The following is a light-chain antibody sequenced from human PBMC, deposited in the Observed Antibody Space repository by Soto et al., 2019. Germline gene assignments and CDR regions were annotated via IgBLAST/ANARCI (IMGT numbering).Light chain of an antibody. Sequence: DIQMTQSPSSLSASVGDRVTITCRASQSISSYLNWYQQKPGKAPKLLIYAASSLQCGVPSRFSGSGSGTDFTLTISSLQPEDFATYYCQQSYSTSTWTFGQETKVESK. J-gene: IGKJ1*01. CDR1: QSISSY. CDR2: AAS. V-gene: IGKV1-39*01. CDR3: QQSYSTSTWT.